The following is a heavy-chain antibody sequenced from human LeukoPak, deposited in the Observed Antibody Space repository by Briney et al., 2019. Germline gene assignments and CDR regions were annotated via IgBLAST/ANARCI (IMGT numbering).Heavy chain of an antibody. V-gene: IGHV3-23*01. D-gene: IGHD5-18*01. J-gene: IGHJ4*02. CDR2: ISGSGGST. CDR3: ATYTAMVTYFDY. CDR1: GFTSSSYA. Sequence: GGSLRLSCAASGFTSSSYAMSWVRQAPGKGLEWVSAISGSGGSTYYADSVKGRFTISRDNAKNSLYLQMNSLRAEDTAVYYCATYTAMVTYFDYWGQGTLVTVSS.